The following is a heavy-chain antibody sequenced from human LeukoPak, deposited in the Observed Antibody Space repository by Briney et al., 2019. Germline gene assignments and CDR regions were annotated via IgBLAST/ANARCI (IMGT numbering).Heavy chain of an antibody. D-gene: IGHD3-22*01. CDR3: ARDMIVVVISSSDAFDI. CDR2: ISAYNGNT. V-gene: IGHV1-18*01. J-gene: IGHJ3*02. Sequence: ASVKVSCKASGYTFTSYGISWVRQAPGQGLEWMGWISAYNGNTNYAQKLQGRVTMTTDTSTSTAYMELRSLRSDDTAVYYCARDMIVVVISSSDAFDIWGQGTMVTVSS. CDR1: GYTFTSYG.